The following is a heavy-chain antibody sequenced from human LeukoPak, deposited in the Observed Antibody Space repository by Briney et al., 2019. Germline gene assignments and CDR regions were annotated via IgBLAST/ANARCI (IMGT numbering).Heavy chain of an antibody. Sequence: GGSLRLSCAASGFTFDDYAMHWVRQAPGKGLEWVSLISWDGGSTYYADSVKGRFTISRDNSKSSLYLQMNSLRAEDTALYYCAKLPTWIQPKHDAFDIWGQGTMVTVSS. CDR3: AKLPTWIQPKHDAFDI. V-gene: IGHV3-43D*03. J-gene: IGHJ3*02. CDR2: ISWDGGST. D-gene: IGHD5-18*01. CDR1: GFTFDDYA.